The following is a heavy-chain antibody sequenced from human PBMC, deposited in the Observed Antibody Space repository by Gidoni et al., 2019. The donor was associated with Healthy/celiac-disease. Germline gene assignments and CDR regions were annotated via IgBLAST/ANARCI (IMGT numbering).Heavy chain of an antibody. J-gene: IGHJ6*02. V-gene: IGHV3-23*01. Sequence: EVQLLESGGGLVQPGGSLRLSCAASGFTFSSYAMSWVRQAPGKGLEWVSAISGSGGSTYYADSVKGRFTISRDNSKNTLYLQMNSLRAEDTAVYYCAKDGGSGSNTWGVYGMDVWGQGTTVTVSS. D-gene: IGHD3-10*01. CDR1: GFTFSSYA. CDR3: AKDGGSGSNTWGVYGMDV. CDR2: ISGSGGST.